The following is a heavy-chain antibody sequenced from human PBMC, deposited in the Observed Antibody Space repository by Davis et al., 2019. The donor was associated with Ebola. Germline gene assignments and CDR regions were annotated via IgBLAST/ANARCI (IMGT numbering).Heavy chain of an antibody. J-gene: IGHJ3*02. V-gene: IGHV5-51*01. Sequence: GESLKISCKGSEYSFSSYWIGWVRQMPGKGLEWMGIIYPGDSDTRYNPSFQGQVTISADKSISTAYLQWSSLKASDTAMYYCARRYYYDSSGFHAFDIWGQGTLVTVSS. D-gene: IGHD3-22*01. CDR1: EYSFSSYW. CDR3: ARRYYYDSSGFHAFDI. CDR2: IYPGDSDT.